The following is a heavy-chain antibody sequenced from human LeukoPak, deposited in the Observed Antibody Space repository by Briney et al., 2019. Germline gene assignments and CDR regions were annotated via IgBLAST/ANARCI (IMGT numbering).Heavy chain of an antibody. CDR2: IYSGGST. V-gene: IGHV3-53*01. CDR1: GFTVSSNY. CDR3: VRDGVGYSGYDYYYYGMDV. D-gene: IGHD5-12*01. Sequence: GGSVRLSCAASGFTVSSNYMSLVRRAPGQGLGCFSVIYSGGSTFYADSVKGRFTISRDNVMNTLYLQMNSLRAEDTAVYYCVRDGVGYSGYDYYYYGMDVWGQGTTVTVAS. J-gene: IGHJ6*02.